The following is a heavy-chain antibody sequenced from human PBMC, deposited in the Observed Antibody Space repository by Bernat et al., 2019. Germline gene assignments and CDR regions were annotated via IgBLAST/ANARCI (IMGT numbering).Heavy chain of an antibody. D-gene: IGHD3-10*01. CDR2: ISSNGGST. V-gene: IGHV3-64D*06. Sequence: EVQLVESGGGLVQPGGSLRLSCSASGFTFSSYAMHWVRQAPGKGLEYVSAISSNGGSTYYADSVKGRFTISRDNSKNTLYLQMSSLRAEDTAVYYCVKFSGANSYGSGSKGPDFDYWGQGTLVTVSS. CDR3: VKFSGANSYGSGSKGPDFDY. CDR1: GFTFSSYA. J-gene: IGHJ4*02.